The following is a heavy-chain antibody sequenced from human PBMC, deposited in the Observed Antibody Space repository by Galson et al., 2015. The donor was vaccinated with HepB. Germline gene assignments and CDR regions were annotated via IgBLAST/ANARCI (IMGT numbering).Heavy chain of an antibody. CDR2: IRSKATNYAA. J-gene: IGHJ4*02. Sequence: SLRLSCAASGFTFSGSAIHWVRQASGRGPEWIGHIRSKATNYAAFYVPSLKGRFTISRDDSKNMAYLHMRSLKTDDTAVYYCFRSGDFSGYSSRWGQGTLVTVSS. CDR1: GFTFSGSA. V-gene: IGHV3-73*01. CDR3: FRSGDFSGYSSR. D-gene: IGHD6-13*01.